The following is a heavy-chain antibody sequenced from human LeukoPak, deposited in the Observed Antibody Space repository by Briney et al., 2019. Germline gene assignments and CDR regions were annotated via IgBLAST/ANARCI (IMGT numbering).Heavy chain of an antibody. V-gene: IGHV4-61*02. J-gene: IGHJ3*01. Sequence: PSETLSLTCTVSGGSISSGTYYWSWIRQPAGKGLEWIGRIYSSGTTNYNPSLKSRVTISLDTSKNQFSLRLSSVTAADTALYYCAKDIKIGDGSLWLDAFDLWGPGTMVTVSS. CDR3: AKDIKIGDGSLWLDAFDL. CDR1: GGSISSGTYY. CDR2: IYSSGTT. D-gene: IGHD6-19*01.